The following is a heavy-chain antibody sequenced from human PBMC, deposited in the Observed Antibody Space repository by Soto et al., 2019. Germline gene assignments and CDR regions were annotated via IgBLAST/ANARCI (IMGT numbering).Heavy chain of an antibody. D-gene: IGHD1-1*01. CDR3: ARSTLVVLNYFES. Sequence: QVQLVQSGTEVKKPGSSVKVSCKASGGTFRNYPINWVRQAPGQGLEWMGSIFPLTDIPDYAQNFQARLTISADKSTSTAYMELSGLTSDDTAMYFCARSTLVVLNYFESWGKGTLVTVSS. CDR2: IFPLTDIP. J-gene: IGHJ4*02. V-gene: IGHV1-69*02. CDR1: GGTFRNYP.